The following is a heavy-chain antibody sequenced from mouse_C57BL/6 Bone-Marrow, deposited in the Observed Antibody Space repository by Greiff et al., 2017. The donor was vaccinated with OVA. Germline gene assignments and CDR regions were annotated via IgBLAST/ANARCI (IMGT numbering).Heavy chain of an antibody. V-gene: IGHV5-4*03. D-gene: IGHD1-1*01. CDR2: ISDGGSYT. CDR1: GFTFSSYA. CDR3: ARGHYYGTLFDY. J-gene: IGHJ2*01. Sequence: EVKVEESGGGLVKPGGSLKLSCAASGFTFSSYAMSWVRQTPEKRLEWVATISDGGSYTYYPDNVKGRFTISRDNAKKDLYLQMSHLKSEDTAMYYCARGHYYGTLFDYWGQGTTLTVSS.